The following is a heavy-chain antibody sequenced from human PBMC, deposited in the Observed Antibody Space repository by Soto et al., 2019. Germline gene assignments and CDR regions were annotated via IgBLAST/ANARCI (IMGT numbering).Heavy chain of an antibody. Sequence: RGSLRLSCAASGFTFSDYYMSWIRQAPGKGLEWVSYISSSGSTIYYADSVKGRFTISRDNAKNSLYLQMNSLRAEDTAVYYCARDTSNCSGGSCYSSWFDPWGQGTLVTVSS. CDR2: ISSSGSTI. D-gene: IGHD2-15*01. CDR1: GFTFSDYY. CDR3: ARDTSNCSGGSCYSSWFDP. J-gene: IGHJ5*02. V-gene: IGHV3-11*01.